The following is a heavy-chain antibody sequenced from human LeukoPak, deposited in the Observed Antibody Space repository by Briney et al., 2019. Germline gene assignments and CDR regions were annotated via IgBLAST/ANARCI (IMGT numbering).Heavy chain of an antibody. J-gene: IGHJ3*02. CDR1: GYTLTELS. V-gene: IGHV1-24*01. CDR2: FDPEDGET. CDR3: ATTYYYDCSGYDAFDI. Sequence: AAVKVSCKVSGYTLTELSMHWVRQAPGKVLEWMGGFDPEDGETIYAQKFQGRVTMTEDTSTDTAYMELSSLRSEDTAVYYCATTYYYDCSGYDAFDIWGQGTMVTVSS. D-gene: IGHD3-22*01.